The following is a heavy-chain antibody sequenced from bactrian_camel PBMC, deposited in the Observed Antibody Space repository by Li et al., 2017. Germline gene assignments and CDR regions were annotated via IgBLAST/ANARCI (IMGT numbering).Heavy chain of an antibody. V-gene: IGHV3-2*01. D-gene: IGHD4*01. CDR1: GFTSSRAY. J-gene: IGHJ4*01. CDR2: IDSDGSNT. Sequence: HVQLVESGGGLVQPGDSLRLSCKFSGFTSSRAYMSWVRQAPGKGLEWVSSIDSDGSNTHYDVSVKGRFTISRDIAKNTVYLQMNSLKSEDTALYYCATGGYYSDLGYNYWGQGTQVTVS. CDR3: ATGGYYSDLGYNY.